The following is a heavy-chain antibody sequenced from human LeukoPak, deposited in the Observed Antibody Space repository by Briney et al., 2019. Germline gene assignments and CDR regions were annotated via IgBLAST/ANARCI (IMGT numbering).Heavy chain of an antibody. CDR1: GGSFSGYY. CDR3: ARGSVFDP. Sequence: SETLSLTCAVYGGSFSGYYWSWIRQPPGKGLEWIGEINHSGSTNYNPSLKSRVTISVDTSKNQFSLKLSSVTAADTAVYYCARGSVFDPWGQGTLVTVSS. J-gene: IGHJ5*02. CDR2: INHSGST. V-gene: IGHV4-34*01.